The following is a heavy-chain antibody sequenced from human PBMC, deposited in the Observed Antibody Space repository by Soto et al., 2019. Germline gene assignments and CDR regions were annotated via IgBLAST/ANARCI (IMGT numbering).Heavy chain of an antibody. D-gene: IGHD2-2*01. V-gene: IGHV1-69*02. CDR2: IIPILGIA. J-gene: IGHJ4*02. Sequence: SVKVSCKASGGTFSSYTISWVRQAPGQGLERMGRIIPILGIANYAQKFQGRVTITADKSTSTAYMELSSLRSEDTAVYYCATNSEYCSSTSCYGLEIDYWGQGTLVTVSS. CDR1: GGTFSSYT. CDR3: ATNSEYCSSTSCYGLEIDY.